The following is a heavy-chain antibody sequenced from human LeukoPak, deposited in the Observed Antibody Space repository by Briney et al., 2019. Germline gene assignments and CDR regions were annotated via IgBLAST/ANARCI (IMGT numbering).Heavy chain of an antibody. D-gene: IGHD1-26*01. CDR1: GFTFSSYG. J-gene: IGHJ6*03. V-gene: IGHV3-30*02. CDR3: AKDLIKVGPSTFRNYYYYMDV. Sequence: PGGSLRLSCAASGFTFSSYGMHWVRQAPGKGLEWVAFIHYDGTNEYYADSVKGRFTISRDNFKNTLSLQMNSLRAEDTAVYYCAKDLIKVGPSTFRNYYYYMDVWGKGTTVTVSS. CDR2: IHYDGTNE.